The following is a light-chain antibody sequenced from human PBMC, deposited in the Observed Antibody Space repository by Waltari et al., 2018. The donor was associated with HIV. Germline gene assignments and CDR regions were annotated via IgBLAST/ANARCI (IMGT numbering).Light chain of an antibody. CDR2: AAS. Sequence: DIQMTQSPSSVSASVGDRVTITCRASQTINNHLNWYQHKPGKAPKLLIYAASSLQSGVHSRFSGSGSGTDFTLTISSLEPEDFTTYFCQHSRAFGQGTKVEIK. V-gene: IGKV1-39*01. CDR3: QHSRA. J-gene: IGKJ1*01. CDR1: QTINNH.